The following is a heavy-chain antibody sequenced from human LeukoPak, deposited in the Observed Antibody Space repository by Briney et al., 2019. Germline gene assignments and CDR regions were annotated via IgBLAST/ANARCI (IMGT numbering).Heavy chain of an antibody. CDR2: ITGSGGST. D-gene: IGHD3-22*01. CDR3: AKQRGYYYDSSGYPNWFDP. CDR1: GFTFTSYG. J-gene: IGHJ5*02. Sequence: GGSLRLSCAASGFTFTSYGMSWVRQAPGKGLEWVSAITGSGGSTYYADSVKGRFTISRDNSKNTLYLQMNSLRADDTAVYYCAKQRGYYYDSSGYPNWFDPWGPGTLVTVSS. V-gene: IGHV3-23*01.